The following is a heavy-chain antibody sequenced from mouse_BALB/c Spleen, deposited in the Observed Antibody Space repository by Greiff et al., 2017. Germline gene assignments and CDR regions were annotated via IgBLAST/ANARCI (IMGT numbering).Heavy chain of an antibody. J-gene: IGHJ2*01. CDR1: GFSLTSYG. V-gene: IGHV2-2*02. CDR3: ARNSRRDTRYYFDY. Sequence: QVQLKESGPGLVQPSQSLSITCTVSGFSLTSYGVHWVRQSPGKGLEWLGVIWSGGSTDYNAAFISRLSISKDNSKSQVFFKMNSLQANDTAIYYCARNSRRDTRYYFDYWGQGTTLTVSS. D-gene: IGHD2-12*01. CDR2: IWSGGST.